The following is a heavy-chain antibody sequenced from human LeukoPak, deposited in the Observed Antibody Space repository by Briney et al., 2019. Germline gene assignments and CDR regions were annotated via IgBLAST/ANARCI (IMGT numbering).Heavy chain of an antibody. J-gene: IGHJ5*02. V-gene: IGHV1-69*13. CDR1: GGTFSSYA. D-gene: IGHD5-12*01. CDR3: ARVGWLRRRWFDP. CDR2: IIPIFGTA. Sequence: SVKVSCKASGGTFSSYAISWVRQAPGQGLEWMGGIIPIFGTANYAQKFQGRVTITPDESTSTAYMELSSLRSEDTAVYYCARVGWLRRRWFDPWGQGTLVTVSS.